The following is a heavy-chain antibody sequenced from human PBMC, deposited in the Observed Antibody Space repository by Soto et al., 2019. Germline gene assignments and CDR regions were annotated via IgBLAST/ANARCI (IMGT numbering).Heavy chain of an antibody. V-gene: IGHV3-30*03. CDR2: ISYDGSNK. CDR1: GFTFSSYG. D-gene: IGHD6-13*01. Sequence: GGSLRLSCAASGFTFSSYGMHWVRQAPGKGLEWVAVISYDGSNKYYADSVKGRFTISRDNSKNTLYLQMNSLRAEDTAVYYCATSSWNLWYYYGMDVWGQGTTVTVSS. CDR3: ATSSWNLWYYYGMDV. J-gene: IGHJ6*02.